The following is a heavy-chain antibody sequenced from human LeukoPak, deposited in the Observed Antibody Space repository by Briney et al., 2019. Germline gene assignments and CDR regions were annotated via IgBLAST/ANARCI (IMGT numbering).Heavy chain of an antibody. CDR2: INPVSGGT. V-gene: IGHV1-2*02. Sequence: GSLKVSCKASGFTFIGNYISWVRQAPGQGLEWMGYINPVSGGTNSPQKFRGRGTTTTDTTTSAALMEQSSLREDKTATYYALREGNELLSKNFDNWGQGAPVTVSS. J-gene: IGHJ4*02. CDR1: GFTFIGNY. CDR3: LREGNELLSKNFDN. D-gene: IGHD2-21*02.